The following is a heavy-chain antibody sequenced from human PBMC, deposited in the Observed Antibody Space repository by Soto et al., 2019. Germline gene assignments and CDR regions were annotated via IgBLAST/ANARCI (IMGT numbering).Heavy chain of an antibody. CDR3: SRFIMVGGWFDPNYYHGMDV. CDR2: ISGYNGNT. J-gene: IGHJ6*02. Sequence: SVKVSCKTSGYTFSNYGINWVRQAPGQGLEWMGWISGYNGNTNYAQTVQGRVTMTTDTSTGTVYMELRSLKSDDTAIYYCSRFIMVGGWFDPNYYHGMDVWGQGTTVTVSS. CDR1: GYTFSNYG. V-gene: IGHV1-18*01. D-gene: IGHD6-19*01.